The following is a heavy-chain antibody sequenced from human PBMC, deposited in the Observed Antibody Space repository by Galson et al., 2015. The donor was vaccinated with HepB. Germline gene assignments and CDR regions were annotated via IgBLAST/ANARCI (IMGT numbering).Heavy chain of an antibody. CDR2: IIPIFGTA. J-gene: IGHJ4*02. V-gene: IGHV1-69*06. Sequence: SVKVSCKASGGTFSSYAISWVRQAPGQGLEWMGGIIPIFGTANYAQKFQGRVTITADKSTSTAYMELSSLRSEDTAVYYCAGSLYSSGWTRFDYWGQRTLVTVSS. CDR3: AGSLYSSGWTRFDY. CDR1: GGTFSSYA. D-gene: IGHD6-19*01.